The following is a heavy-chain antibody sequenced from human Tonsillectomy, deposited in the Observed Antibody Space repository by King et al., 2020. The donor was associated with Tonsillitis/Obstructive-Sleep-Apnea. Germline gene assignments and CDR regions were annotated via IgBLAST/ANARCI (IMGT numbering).Heavy chain of an antibody. V-gene: IGHV4-34*01. J-gene: IGHJ4*02. CDR2: INHSGDA. CDR3: ARGYGTGTTYYFDY. D-gene: IGHD1-1*01. Sequence: VQLQQWGAGLLKPSETLSLTCAVYGGSFCAYLWTWIRQPPGKGLEWIGEINHSGDANYNPSLKGRVTISIDTSKNQFSLKLNSVTAADAAVYYCARGYGTGTTYYFDYWAQGTLVTVSS. CDR1: GGSFCAYL.